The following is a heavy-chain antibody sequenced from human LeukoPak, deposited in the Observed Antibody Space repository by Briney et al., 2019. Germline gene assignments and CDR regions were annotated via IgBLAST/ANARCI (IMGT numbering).Heavy chain of an antibody. J-gene: IGHJ4*02. D-gene: IGHD5-24*01. Sequence: GGSLRLSCAASGFTFSSYGMHWVRQTPGRGLEWVAVIWYDGSNEYYADSVKGRFTISRDNSKNTLYLEMNGLRAEDTAVYYCAKERTRGGHSVRDFDYWGQGTLVTVSS. CDR1: GFTFSSYG. V-gene: IGHV3-33*06. CDR3: AKERTRGGHSVRDFDY. CDR2: IWYDGSNE.